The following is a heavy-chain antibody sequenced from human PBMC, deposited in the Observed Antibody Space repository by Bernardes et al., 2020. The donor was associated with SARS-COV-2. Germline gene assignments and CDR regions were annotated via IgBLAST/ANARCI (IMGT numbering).Heavy chain of an antibody. J-gene: IGHJ5*02. V-gene: IGHV5-10-1*01. Sequence: GESLKISCKGSGYSFTNYWISWVRQMLGKGLEWMGRIDPTDSYTNYSPSFQGHVTISADKSVNTAYLQWSSLKASDTARYYCVRVGIDPWGQGTLVTVSS. CDR2: IDPTDSYT. CDR1: GYSFTNYW. CDR3: VRVGIDP. D-gene: IGHD1-26*01.